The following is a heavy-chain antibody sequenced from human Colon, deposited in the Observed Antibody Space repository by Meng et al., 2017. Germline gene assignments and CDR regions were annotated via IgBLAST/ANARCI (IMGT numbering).Heavy chain of an antibody. D-gene: IGHD4-17*01. J-gene: IGHJ5*02. V-gene: IGHV4-30-4*01. CDR1: GGSISSGDYY. Sequence: QAHLTESGPGLVQPSQTLSLTCPVSGGSISSGDYYWSWIRQPPGKGLEWIGYIYYSGSTYSNASLKSRVTISIDRSKNQFSLKLSSVTAADTAVYYCARDRKHYGERGWFDPWGQGTLVTVSS. CDR3: ARDRKHYGERGWFDP. CDR2: IYYSGST.